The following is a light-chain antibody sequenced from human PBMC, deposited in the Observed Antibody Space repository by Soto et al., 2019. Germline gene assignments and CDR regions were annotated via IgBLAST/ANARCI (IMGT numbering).Light chain of an antibody. V-gene: IGKV3-20*01. CDR1: QSVGSAS. CDR3: QQYGDSPLT. CDR2: GAS. J-gene: IGKJ1*01. Sequence: EIVLTQSPGTLSLSPGERASLSCTASQSVGSASLAWYLQKPGQSPRLLIYGASKRATGIPGRFSGSGSGTDFTLTISRLEPEDFAVYYCQQYGDSPLTFGQGTKVEI.